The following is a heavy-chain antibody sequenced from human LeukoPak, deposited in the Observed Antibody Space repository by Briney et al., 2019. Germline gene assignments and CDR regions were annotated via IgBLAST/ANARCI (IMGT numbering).Heavy chain of an antibody. Sequence: TSETLSLTCTVSGGSISSYYWSWIRQPPGKRLEWIGHIYYSGSTNYNPSLKSRGTISVDTSNNQFSLNLNPVTDADTAVYFCARDNHGMDVWGRGTTVTVSS. CDR2: IYYSGST. V-gene: IGHV4-59*01. J-gene: IGHJ6*02. CDR1: GGSISSYY. CDR3: ARDNHGMDV.